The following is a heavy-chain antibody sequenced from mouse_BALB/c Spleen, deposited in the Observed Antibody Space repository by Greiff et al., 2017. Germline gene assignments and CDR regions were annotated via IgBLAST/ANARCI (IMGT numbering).Heavy chain of an antibody. Sequence: EVKLMESGAELVKPGASVKLSCTASGFNIKDTYMHWVKQRPEQGLEWIGRIDPANGNTKYDPKFQGKATITADTSSNTAYLQLSSLTSEDTAVYYCAREQQYYAMDYWGQGTSVTVSS. CDR1: GFNIKDTY. D-gene: IGHD6-1*01. CDR3: AREQQYYAMDY. CDR2: IDPANGNT. V-gene: IGHV14-3*02. J-gene: IGHJ4*01.